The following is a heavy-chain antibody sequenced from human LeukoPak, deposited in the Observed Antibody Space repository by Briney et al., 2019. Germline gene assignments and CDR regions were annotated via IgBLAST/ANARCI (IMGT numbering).Heavy chain of an antibody. J-gene: IGHJ6*03. CDR2: VNHSGST. CDR1: GASFSDYY. V-gene: IGHV4-34*01. D-gene: IGHD2-2*01. Sequence: SETLSLTCAVYGASFSDYYWSWIRQPPGKGLEWIGEVNHSGSTTYNPSLKSRVTISVGTSKNQFSLKVSSVTAADTAVYYCAGTRVVPAAYYYYYMDVWGKGTTVTVSS. CDR3: AGTRVVPAAYYYYYMDV.